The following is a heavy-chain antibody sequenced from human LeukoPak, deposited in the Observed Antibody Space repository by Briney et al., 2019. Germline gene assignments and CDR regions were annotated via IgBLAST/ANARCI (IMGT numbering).Heavy chain of an antibody. D-gene: IGHD4-17*01. Sequence: EASVKVSCKASGGTFSSYAISWVRQAPGQGLEWMGRIIPILGIANYAQKFQGRVTITADKSTSTAYMELSSLRSEDTAVYYCARGTVAYNEYGDYVDFFDYFDYWGQGTLVTVSS. CDR3: ARGTVAYNEYGDYVDFFDYFDY. CDR2: IIPILGIA. V-gene: IGHV1-69*04. CDR1: GGTFSSYA. J-gene: IGHJ4*02.